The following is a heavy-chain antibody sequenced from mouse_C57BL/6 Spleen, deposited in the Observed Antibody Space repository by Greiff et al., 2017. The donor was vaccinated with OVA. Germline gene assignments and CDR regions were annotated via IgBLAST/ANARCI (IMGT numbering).Heavy chain of an antibody. CDR3: ARPGDYDGYYYAMDY. V-gene: IGHV2-2*01. CDR2: IWSGGST. CDR1: GFSLTSYG. Sequence: VQLVESGPGLVQPSQSLSITCTVSGFSLTSYGVHWVRQSPGKGLEWLGVIWSGGSTDYNAAFISRLSISKDNSKSQVFFKMNSLQADDTAIYYCARPGDYDGYYYAMDYWGQGTSVTVSS. D-gene: IGHD1-2*01. J-gene: IGHJ4*01.